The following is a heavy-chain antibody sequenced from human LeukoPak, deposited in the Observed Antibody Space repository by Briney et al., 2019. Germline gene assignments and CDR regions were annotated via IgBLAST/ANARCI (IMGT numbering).Heavy chain of an antibody. CDR3: ARILVGHYYYMDV. V-gene: IGHV1-69*04. CDR1: GGTFSSYA. Sequence: ASVKVSCKASGGTFSSYAISWVRQASGQGLEWMGRIIPILGIANYAQKFQGRVTITADKSTSTAYMELSSLRSEDTAVYYCARILVGHYYYMDVWGKGTTVTVSS. D-gene: IGHD2-8*02. J-gene: IGHJ6*03. CDR2: IIPILGIA.